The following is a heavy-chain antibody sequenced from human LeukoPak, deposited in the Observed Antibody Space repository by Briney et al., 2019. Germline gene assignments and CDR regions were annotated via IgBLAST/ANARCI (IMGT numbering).Heavy chain of an antibody. J-gene: IGHJ3*02. CDR2: VKSKADGGTT. D-gene: IGHD3-10*01. CDR1: GFSFTNTW. Sequence: GGSLRLSCEASGFSFTNTWMSWVRQAPGKGLEWVGRVKSKADGGTTDYAAPVQGRFTISRDDSKNTLSLQMNSLKTEDTAVYYCATEGGSGSYYGDDAFDMWGQGAMVTVSS. V-gene: IGHV3-15*01. CDR3: ATEGGSGSYYGDDAFDM.